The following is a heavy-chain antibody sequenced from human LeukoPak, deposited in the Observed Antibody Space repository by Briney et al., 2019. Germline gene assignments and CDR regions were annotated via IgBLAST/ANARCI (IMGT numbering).Heavy chain of an antibody. D-gene: IGHD1-26*01. V-gene: IGHV3-53*01. J-gene: IGHJ4*02. Sequence: GGSLRLSCTASGFTFGDYSMTWVRQAPGKGLEWVSVLYSDDTTYYADSVKGRFTISRDNSKNTLYLQMNNLRAEDTAVYYCARGGGYYAIDYWGQGTLVTVSS. CDR1: GFTFGDYS. CDR3: ARGGGYYAIDY. CDR2: LYSDDTT.